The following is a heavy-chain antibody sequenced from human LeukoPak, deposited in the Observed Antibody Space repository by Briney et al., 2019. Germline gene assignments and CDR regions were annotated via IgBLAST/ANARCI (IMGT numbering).Heavy chain of an antibody. CDR1: GGSISSYY. CDR2: IYYSGST. J-gene: IGHJ4*02. Sequence: SETLSLTCTVSGGSISSYYWSWIRQPPGKGLEWIGYIYYSGSTNYNPSLKSRVTISVDTSKNQFSLKLSSVTAADTAVYYCARDRRVNYYDSSGTLDYWGQGTLVTVSS. V-gene: IGHV4-59*01. D-gene: IGHD3-22*01. CDR3: ARDRRVNYYDSSGTLDY.